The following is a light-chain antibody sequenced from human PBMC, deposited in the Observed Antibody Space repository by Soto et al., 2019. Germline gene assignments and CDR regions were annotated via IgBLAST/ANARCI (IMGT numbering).Light chain of an antibody. V-gene: IGKV3-20*01. J-gene: IGKJ4*01. CDR1: QSVKNNY. CDR3: QQYGSTPLT. CDR2: DAS. Sequence: EIVLKESPDTLSLSPGERATLSCRASQSVKNNYLAWYQQKPGQPLRFPIYDASSRATGIPDRFSGSGSGTDFTLTISRLEPEDFAVYYCQQYGSTPLTFGGGTKVDIK.